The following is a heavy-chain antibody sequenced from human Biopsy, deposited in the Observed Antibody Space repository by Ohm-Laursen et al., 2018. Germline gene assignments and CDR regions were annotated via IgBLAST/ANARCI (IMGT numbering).Heavy chain of an antibody. CDR2: TSWDGSSR. V-gene: IGHV3-43D*04. J-gene: IGHJ6*02. CDR3: ARAFRGQYFYYYYGMDV. Sequence: SLRLSCAASGFTFDDYGMHWVRQRPGKGLEWVSLTSWDGSSRDYADSVKGRFTISRDNSKNSLYLQMNSLRAEDTALYFCARAFRGQYFYYYYGMDVWGQGTTVTVSS. D-gene: IGHD3-9*01. CDR1: GFTFDDYG.